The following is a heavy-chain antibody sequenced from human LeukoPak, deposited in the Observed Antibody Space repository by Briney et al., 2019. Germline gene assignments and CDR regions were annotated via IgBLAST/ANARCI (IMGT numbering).Heavy chain of an antibody. CDR3: ARELLSDYYYYYMDV. CDR2: IYYSGST. CDR1: GGSISSSSYY. V-gene: IGHV4-39*07. J-gene: IGHJ6*03. Sequence: PSETLSLTCTVSGGSISSSSYYWGWIRQPPGKGLEWIGSIYYSGSTYYNPSLKSRVTISVDTSKNQFSLKLSSVTAADTAVYYCARELLSDYYYYYMDVWGKGTTVTVSS.